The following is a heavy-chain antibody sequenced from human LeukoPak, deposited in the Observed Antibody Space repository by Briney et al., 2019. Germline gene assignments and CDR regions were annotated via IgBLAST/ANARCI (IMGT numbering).Heavy chain of an antibody. CDR1: GFTFSTYS. CDR2: ISTSSYI. CDR3: ARTRLPYSSSSVAYYFDY. V-gene: IGHV3-21*01. J-gene: IGHJ4*02. D-gene: IGHD6-6*01. Sequence: SGGSLRLSCAASGFTFSTYSMNWVRQAPGKGLEWVSSISTSSYIYYADSVKGRFTISRDNVKNSLYLQMNSLRAEDTAVYYCARTRLPYSSSSVAYYFDYWGQGTLVTVSS.